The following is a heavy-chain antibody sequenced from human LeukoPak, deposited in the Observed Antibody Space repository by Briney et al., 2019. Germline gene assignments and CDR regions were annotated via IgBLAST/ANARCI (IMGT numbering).Heavy chain of an antibody. CDR1: GGSISSYY. CDR3: ARQMKWPAYYFDY. J-gene: IGHJ4*02. Sequence: SETLSLTCTVSGGSISSYYWSWIRQPPGEGLEWIGYIYYSGSTNYNPSLKSRVTISVDTSKNQFSLKLSSVTAADTAVYYCARQMKWPAYYFDYWGQGTLVTVSS. D-gene: IGHD5-12*01. CDR2: IYYSGST. V-gene: IGHV4-59*08.